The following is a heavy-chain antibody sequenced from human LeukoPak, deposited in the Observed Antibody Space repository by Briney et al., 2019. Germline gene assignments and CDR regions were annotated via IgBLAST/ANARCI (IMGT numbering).Heavy chain of an antibody. CDR2: MNPNNSDI. CDR3: VRVPPGTTIYAY. J-gene: IGHJ4*02. CDR1: VYTFTSYH. Sequence: ASVKVSCKASVYTFTSYHINWVRQATGQGLEWVGWMNPNNSDIGYAQKFQGGVTMTRNTSIGTAYMELSSLRSEDTAIYYCVRVPPGTTIYAYWGQGTLVTVSS. V-gene: IGHV1-8*01. D-gene: IGHD1-14*01.